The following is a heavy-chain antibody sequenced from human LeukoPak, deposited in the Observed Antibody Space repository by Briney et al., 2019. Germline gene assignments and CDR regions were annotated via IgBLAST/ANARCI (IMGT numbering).Heavy chain of an antibody. CDR3: AKPLARFDF. J-gene: IGHJ4*02. D-gene: IGHD5-12*01. CDR1: GFTFITYA. Sequence: GGSLRLSCAASGFTFITYAMSWVRQAPGKGLEWVSAISGSGGSTYYADSVRGRFTISRDNSKNTQYLQMNSLRAEDTAVYYCAKPLARFDFWGQGTLVAVSS. CDR2: ISGSGGST. V-gene: IGHV3-23*01.